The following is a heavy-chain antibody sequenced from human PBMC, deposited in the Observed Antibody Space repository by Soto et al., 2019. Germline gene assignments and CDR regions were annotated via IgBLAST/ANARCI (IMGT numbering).Heavy chain of an antibody. D-gene: IGHD3-3*01. CDR1: GYSFTSYW. Sequence: GESLKISCKGSGYSFTSYWIGWVRQMPGKGLEWMGIIYPGDSDTRYSPSFQGQVTTSADKSISTAYLQWSSLKASDTAMYYCARNTGGIFGVRYYYYGMDVWGQGTTVTVSS. CDR2: IYPGDSDT. J-gene: IGHJ6*02. V-gene: IGHV5-51*01. CDR3: ARNTGGIFGVRYYYYGMDV.